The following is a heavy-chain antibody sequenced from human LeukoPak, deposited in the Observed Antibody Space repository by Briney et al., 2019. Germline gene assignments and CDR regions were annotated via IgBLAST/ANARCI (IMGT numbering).Heavy chain of an antibody. CDR2: ISNSGSYT. CDR1: GFSFSDNY. CDR3: ARGKWELLLGPDY. V-gene: IGHV3-11*05. D-gene: IGHD1-26*01. J-gene: IGHJ4*02. Sequence: GGSLRLSCAASGFSFSDNYMSWIRQAPGKGLEWVSYISNSGSYTNYPDSVKGRFTISRDNAKNSLYLQMNSLRAEDTAVYYCARGKWELLLGPDYWGQGTLVTVSS.